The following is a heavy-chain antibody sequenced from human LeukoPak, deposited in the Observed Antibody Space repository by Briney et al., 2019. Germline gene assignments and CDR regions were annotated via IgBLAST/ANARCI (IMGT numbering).Heavy chain of an antibody. CDR2: IYTSGST. CDR1: GGSISSYY. Sequence: AETLSLTCTVSGGSISSYYWSWIRQPAGKGLEWIGRIYTSGSTNYNPSLKSRVTISVDTSKNQFSLKLSSVTAADTAVYYCASFHSSGYYPPSGWGQGTLVTVSS. D-gene: IGHD3-22*01. V-gene: IGHV4-4*07. J-gene: IGHJ4*02. CDR3: ASFHSSGYYPPSG.